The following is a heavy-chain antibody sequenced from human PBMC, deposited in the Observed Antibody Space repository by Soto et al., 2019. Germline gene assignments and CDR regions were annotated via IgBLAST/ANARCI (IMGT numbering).Heavy chain of an antibody. D-gene: IGHD3-10*01. V-gene: IGHV3-23*01. CDR2: ISRGGGSA. CDR1: GFTFSNYA. CDR3: AKAYSYGSGSYYSAFDY. J-gene: IGHJ4*02. Sequence: PGGSLRLSCAASGFTFSNYAMTWVRQAPGKGLEWVSTISRGGGSAYYADSVEGRFAISRDNSKNTLYLQMNSLRAEDAAVYYCAKAYSYGSGSYYSAFDYWGQGTLVTVSS.